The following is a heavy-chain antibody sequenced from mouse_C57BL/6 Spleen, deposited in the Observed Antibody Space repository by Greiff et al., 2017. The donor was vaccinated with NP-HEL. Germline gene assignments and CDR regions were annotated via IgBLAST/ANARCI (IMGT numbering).Heavy chain of an antibody. CDR3: TSGWGSSDEAY. CDR2: IDPETGGT. CDR1: GYTFTDYE. V-gene: IGHV1-15*01. Sequence: QVQLQQSGAELVRPGASVTLSCKASGYTFTDYEMHWVKQTPVHGLEWIGAIDPETGGTAYNQKFKGKAILTADKSSSTAYMELRSLTSEDSAVYYCTSGWGSSDEAYWGQGTLVTVSA. D-gene: IGHD1-1*01. J-gene: IGHJ3*01.